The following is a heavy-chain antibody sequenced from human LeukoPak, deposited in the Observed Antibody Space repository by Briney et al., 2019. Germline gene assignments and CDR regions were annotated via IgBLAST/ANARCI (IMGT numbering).Heavy chain of an antibody. V-gene: IGHV4-34*01. D-gene: IGHD5-12*01. CDR2: INHSGST. CDR1: GGSFSGYY. J-gene: IGHJ4*02. CDR3: ARRNGQDIVATLRRRYYFDY. Sequence: PSETLSLTCAVYGGSFSGYYWSWIRQPPGKGLEWIGEINHSGSTNYNPSLKSRVTISINTSKNQFSLKLSSVTAADTAVYYCARRNGQDIVATLRRRYYFDYWGQGTLVTVSS.